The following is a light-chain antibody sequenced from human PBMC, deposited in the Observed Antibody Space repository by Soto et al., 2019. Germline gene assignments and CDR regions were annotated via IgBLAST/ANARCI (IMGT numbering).Light chain of an antibody. J-gene: IGKJ1*01. CDR2: AAS. Sequence: LTQSPGSLSLSPGERATLSCRASQSVSSSYLAWYQQKPGQAPRLLIHAASTRAVGIPVRFSGGGSGTDFTLTISRLEPEDFAVYYCQQYGSSPGTFGQGTKVDVK. V-gene: IGKV3-20*01. CDR1: QSVSSSY. CDR3: QQYGSSPGT.